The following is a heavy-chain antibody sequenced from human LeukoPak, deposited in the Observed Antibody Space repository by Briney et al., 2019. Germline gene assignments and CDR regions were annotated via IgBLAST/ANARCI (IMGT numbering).Heavy chain of an antibody. V-gene: IGHV1-46*01. CDR2: INPSGGST. J-gene: IGHJ4*02. CDR1: GYTFTSYY. CDR3: ARGPYYYGSGSWRYPIYFDY. Sequence: RASVKVSCKASGYTFTSYYMHWVRQAPGQGLEWMGIINPSGGSTSYAQKLQGRVTMTTDTSTSTAYMELRSLRSDDTAVYYCARGPYYYGSGSWRYPIYFDYWGQGTLVTVSS. D-gene: IGHD3-10*01.